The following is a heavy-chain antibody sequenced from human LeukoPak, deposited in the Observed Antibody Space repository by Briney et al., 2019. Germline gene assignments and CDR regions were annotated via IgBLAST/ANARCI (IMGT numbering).Heavy chain of an antibody. CDR1: GGSISSSSYY. J-gene: IGHJ5*02. Sequence: SETLSLTCTVSGGSISSSSYYWGWIRQPPGKGLEWIGSIYYSGSTYYNPSLKSRVTISVDTSKNQFSLKLSSVTAADTAVYYCARGYQPLHWWRKNSVWFDPWGQGTLVTVSS. CDR3: ARGYQPLHWWRKNSVWFDP. V-gene: IGHV4-39*01. D-gene: IGHD2-2*01. CDR2: IYYSGST.